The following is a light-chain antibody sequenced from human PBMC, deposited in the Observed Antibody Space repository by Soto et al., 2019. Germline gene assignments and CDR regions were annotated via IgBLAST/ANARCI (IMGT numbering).Light chain of an antibody. CDR1: ISDVGGYNY. CDR3: SSYAGSSTYV. CDR2: EVN. V-gene: IGLV2-8*01. Sequence: QSVLTQPPSVTGAPGQRVTISCTGTISDVGGYNYVAWYQQHPGKAPKLMIYEVNKRPSGVPDRFSGSKSGSTASLTVSGLQAEDEADYYCSSYAGSSTYVFGTGTKVTVL. J-gene: IGLJ1*01.